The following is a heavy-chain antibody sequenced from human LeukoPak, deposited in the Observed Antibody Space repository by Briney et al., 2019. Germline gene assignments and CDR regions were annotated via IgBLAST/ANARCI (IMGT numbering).Heavy chain of an antibody. CDR1: GGSVSSASYY. V-gene: IGHV4-61*01. J-gene: IGHJ3*01. D-gene: IGHD2-2*01. CDR3: ARSASTSSRSAFDC. CDR2: SHYSGTT. Sequence: SETLSLTCTVSGGSVSSASYYWSWIRQPPGKGLEWIGYSHYSGTTNYNASLKSRVTISVDTSKNQFSLTLSSVTAADTAVYYCARSASTSSRSAFDCWGQGTVVTVSS.